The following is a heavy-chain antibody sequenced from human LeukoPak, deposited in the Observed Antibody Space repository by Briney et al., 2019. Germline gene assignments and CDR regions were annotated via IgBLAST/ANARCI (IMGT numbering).Heavy chain of an antibody. V-gene: IGHV1-2*02. J-gene: IGHJ3*02. CDR3: AIEFATVVVSAVISAFDI. CDR1: GYTFTGYY. CDR2: INPNSGGT. D-gene: IGHD2-2*02. Sequence: ASVKVSCKASGYTFTGYYMHWVRQAPGQGLEWMGWINPNSGGTNYAQKFQGRVTMTRDTSIRTAYMELSRLRSDDTAVYYCAIEFATVVVSAVISAFDIWGQGTMVTVSS.